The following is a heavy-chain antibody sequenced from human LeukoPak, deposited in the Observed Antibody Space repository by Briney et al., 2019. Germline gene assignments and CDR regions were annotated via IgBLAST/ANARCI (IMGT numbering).Heavy chain of an antibody. CDR1: GGTFSSYA. J-gene: IGHJ4*02. CDR3: ARSPIKDIAAASYYFDY. Sequence: SVKVSCKASGGTFSSYAISWVRQAPGQGLEWMGGIIPIFGTANYAQEFQGRVTITADKSTSTAYMELSSLRSEDTAVYYCARSPIKDIAAASYYFDYWGQGTLVTVSS. CDR2: IIPIFGTA. D-gene: IGHD6-13*01. V-gene: IGHV1-69*06.